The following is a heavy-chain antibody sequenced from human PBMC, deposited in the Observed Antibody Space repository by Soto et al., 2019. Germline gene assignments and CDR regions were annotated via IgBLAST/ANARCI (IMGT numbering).Heavy chain of an antibody. CDR2: ISYDGSNK. CDR1: GFTFSSYA. V-gene: IGHV3-30-3*01. D-gene: IGHD6-13*01. Sequence: GGSLRLSCAASGFTFSSYAMHWVRQAPGKGLEWVAVISYDGSNKYYADSVKGRFTISRDNSKNTLYLQMNSLRAEDTAVYYCARDYPRSRIAAAGTWFDPWGQGTLVTVSS. CDR3: ARDYPRSRIAAAGTWFDP. J-gene: IGHJ5*02.